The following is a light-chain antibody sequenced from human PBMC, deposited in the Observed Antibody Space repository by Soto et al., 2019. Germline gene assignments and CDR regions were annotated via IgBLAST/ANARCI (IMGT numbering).Light chain of an antibody. J-gene: IGKJ5*01. V-gene: IGKV3-20*01. CDR2: GAS. CDR1: QSVSSSY. CDR3: QHYGRSPPIT. Sequence: EIVLTQSPDTLSLSPGERATLSCRASQSVSSSYVAWYQQKPGQAPRLLIYGASSRATGIPDRFSGSRSGTDFTLTISRLEPEDFAVFYCQHYGRSPPITFGLGTRLEIK.